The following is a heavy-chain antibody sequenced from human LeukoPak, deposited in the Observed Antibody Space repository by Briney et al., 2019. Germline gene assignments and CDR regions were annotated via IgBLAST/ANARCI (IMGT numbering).Heavy chain of an antibody. Sequence: SETLSLTCTVSGGSISSYYWSWIRQPPGKGLEWIGYIYYSGSTNYNPSLKSRVTISVDTSKNQFSLKLSSVTAADTAVYYCARPSLLGYYGSGSYQNPFDYWGQGTLVTVSS. CDR3: ARPSLLGYYGSGSYQNPFDY. J-gene: IGHJ4*02. V-gene: IGHV4-59*01. CDR1: GGSISSYY. CDR2: IYYSGST. D-gene: IGHD3-10*01.